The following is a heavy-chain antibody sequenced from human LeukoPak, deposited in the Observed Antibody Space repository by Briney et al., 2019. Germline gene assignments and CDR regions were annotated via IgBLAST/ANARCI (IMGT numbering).Heavy chain of an antibody. D-gene: IGHD1-1*01. CDR2: IRYHGNSK. J-gene: IGHJ4*02. CDR1: GFTFSDYS. V-gene: IGHV3-30*02. Sequence: GGSLRLSCAASGFTFSDYSMNWVRQAPGKGLEWVAFIRYHGNSKYYADSVKGRFIISRDNSKNTLYLQMNSLRAEDTAVYYCAKDGSPDWNDGFGDYWGQGTLVSVSS. CDR3: AKDGSPDWNDGFGDY.